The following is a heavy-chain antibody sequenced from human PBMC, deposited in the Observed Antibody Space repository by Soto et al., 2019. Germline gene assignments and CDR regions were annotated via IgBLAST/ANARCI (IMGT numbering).Heavy chain of an antibody. CDR3: ASPRYSGYDFQRWIDY. CDR1: DGSIGSSGYY. J-gene: IGHJ4*02. CDR2: IYYSGST. V-gene: IGHV4-39*01. Sequence: SETLSLTCTVSDGSIGSSGYYWGWIRQPRGKGLEWIGSIYYSGSTYYNPSLKSRVTISVDTSKNQFSLKLSSVTAADTAVYYCASPRYSGYDFQRWIDYWGQGTLVTVSS. D-gene: IGHD5-12*01.